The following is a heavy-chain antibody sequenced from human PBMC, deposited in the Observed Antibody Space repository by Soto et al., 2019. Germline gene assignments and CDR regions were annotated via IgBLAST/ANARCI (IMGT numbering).Heavy chain of an antibody. J-gene: IGHJ6*02. Sequence: ASVKVSCKASGYTFTGYYIHWVREAPGQGLEWMGWINPQTGGTSYAQKFQGRVTLSRDTSINTAYLELSRLRFDDADAYFCARERYQVISYGMDVSGQGTTVTASS. CDR2: INPQTGGT. D-gene: IGHD2-2*01. V-gene: IGHV1-2*02. CDR1: GYTFTGYY. CDR3: ARERYQVISYGMDV.